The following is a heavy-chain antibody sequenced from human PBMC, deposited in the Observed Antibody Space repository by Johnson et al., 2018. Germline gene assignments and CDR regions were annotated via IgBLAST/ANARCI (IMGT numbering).Heavy chain of an antibody. Sequence: QVQLVQSGGGVVQHGRSLRLSCAASGFTFSSSVMHWVRQAPGTGLEWVAVISFDGNNKYYEDYVKGLFTISRDNSKNTLYLQMNSLRAEDTAVYYFARERYYDSGEYLSAMAFDIWGQVTMVTVSS. D-gene: IGHD3-22*01. CDR2: ISFDGNNK. CDR1: GFTFSSSV. J-gene: IGHJ3*02. V-gene: IGHV3-30-3*01. CDR3: ARERYYDSGEYLSAMAFDI.